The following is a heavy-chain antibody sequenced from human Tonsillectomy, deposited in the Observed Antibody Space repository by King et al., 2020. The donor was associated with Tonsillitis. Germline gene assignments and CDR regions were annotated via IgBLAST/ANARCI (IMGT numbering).Heavy chain of an antibody. V-gene: IGHV3-53*01. CDR1: GFTVRSNY. CDR2: IYSGGST. D-gene: IGHD3-10*01. Sequence: EVQLVESGGGLIQSGGSLRLSCAASGFTVRSNYMSWVRQAPGQGLEWVSVIYSGGSTYYADSVKGRFTISRDNSKNRVYLQMKSLRGEDTAVYYCARSITYGAGSYTPFYFGMDVWGQGTPVTVSS. CDR3: ARSITYGAGSYTPFYFGMDV. J-gene: IGHJ6*02.